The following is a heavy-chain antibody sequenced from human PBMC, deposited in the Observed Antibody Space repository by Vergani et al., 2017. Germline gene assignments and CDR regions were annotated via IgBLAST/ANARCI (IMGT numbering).Heavy chain of an antibody. CDR1: GFSLNTSGLR. CDR3: ARTGYSRGGYYFDC. CDR2: IDRNDNT. J-gene: IGHJ4*02. V-gene: IGHV2-70*04. D-gene: IGHD1-26*01. Sequence: QVTLKESGPALVKPTQTLTLTCAVSGFSLNTSGLRVSWLRQPPGKALEWLARIDRNDNTFYNESLKTSLTISKDTAKNQVVLAMANVGPVNTATFYCARTGYSRGGYYFDCWGQGTLVTVSS.